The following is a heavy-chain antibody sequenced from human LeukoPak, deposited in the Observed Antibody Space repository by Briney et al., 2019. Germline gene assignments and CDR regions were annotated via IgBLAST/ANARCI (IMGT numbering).Heavy chain of an antibody. V-gene: IGHV3-7*01. CDR3: ARDNGYGWFDP. CDR1: GLTFSAYW. CDR2: IKQDGSEK. D-gene: IGHD5-18*01. Sequence: GGSLRLSCAVSGLTFSAYWMSWVRQAPGKGLEWVANIKQDGSEKYYVDSVKGRFTISRDNAKNSLYLQMNSLRAEDTAVYYCARDNGYGWFDPWGQGTLVTVSS. J-gene: IGHJ5*02.